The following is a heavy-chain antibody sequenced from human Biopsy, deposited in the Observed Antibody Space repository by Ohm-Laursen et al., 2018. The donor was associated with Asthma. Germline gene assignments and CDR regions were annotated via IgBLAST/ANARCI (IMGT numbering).Heavy chain of an antibody. CDR1: GFVFSQCG. CDR2: VSSDGHNK. D-gene: IGHD3-22*01. CDR3: ARQSGQDYGDSSGFDI. Sequence: SLRLSCAASGFVFSQCGMHWVRQGPGKGLEWVALVSSDGHNKYYEDSVKGRFTISRDNSRNRLYLQISRLTVEDSVVYFCARQSGQDYGDSSGFDIWGQGTKVAVSS. J-gene: IGHJ3*02. V-gene: IGHV3-30*03.